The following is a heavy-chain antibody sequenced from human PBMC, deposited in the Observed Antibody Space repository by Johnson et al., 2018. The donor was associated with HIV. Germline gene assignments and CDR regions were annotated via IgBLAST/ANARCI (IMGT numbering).Heavy chain of an antibody. CDR1: GFTFTSYA. J-gene: IGHJ3*02. D-gene: IGHD4-17*01. CDR2: ISGSGGST. V-gene: IGHV3-64*04. CDR3: ARAMYADDYGDYLFLAPRLDAFDI. Sequence: QVQLVESGGGLIQPGGSLRLSCVGSGFTFTSYALHWVRQAPGKGLEYVSAISGSGGSTYYADSVKGRFTISRDNSKNTLFLDMNSLRAEDTAVYYCARAMYADDYGDYLFLAPRLDAFDIWGPGTIVTVSS.